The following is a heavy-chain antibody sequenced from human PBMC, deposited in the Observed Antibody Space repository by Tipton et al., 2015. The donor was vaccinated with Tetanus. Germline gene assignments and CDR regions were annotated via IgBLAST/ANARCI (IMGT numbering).Heavy chain of an antibody. J-gene: IGHJ4*02. CDR1: GFTVTNAW. D-gene: IGHD3-9*01. CDR2: ISGSSNYI. Sequence: SLRLSCAASGFTVTNAWMTWVRQAPGKGLEWVSSISGSSNYINYADSVKGRFTISRANARNSLYLQMNSLRGDDTGVYFCARVHTPGLLGRYPLDYWGQGTLVTVSS. CDR3: ARVHTPGLLGRYPLDY. V-gene: IGHV3-21*01.